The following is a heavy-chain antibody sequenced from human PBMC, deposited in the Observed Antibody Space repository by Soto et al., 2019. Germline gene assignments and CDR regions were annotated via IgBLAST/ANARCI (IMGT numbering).Heavy chain of an antibody. D-gene: IGHD6-13*01. J-gene: IGHJ4*02. V-gene: IGHV3-30*02. Sequence: PGGSLRLSCAASGFTFSSSGMHWVRQAPGKGLEWVAVLWYDGGNKYYADSVKGRFTISRDNSKNTLYLQMSSLRVEDTAVYYCVKGYSSSWYAWFDYWGQGTLVTVSS. CDR3: VKGYSSSWYAWFDY. CDR1: GFTFSSSG. CDR2: LWYDGGNK.